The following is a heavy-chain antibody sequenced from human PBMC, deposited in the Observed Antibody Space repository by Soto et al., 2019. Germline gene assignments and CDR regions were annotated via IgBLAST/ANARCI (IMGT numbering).Heavy chain of an antibody. CDR3: HYGGNHLDYYYYGMDV. CDR1: GGTFSSYT. J-gene: IGHJ6*02. Sequence: QVQLVQSGAEVKKPGSSVKVSCKASGGTFSSYTISWVRQAAGQGLEWMGRIIPILGIANYAQKFQGRVTITADKSTSTAYMELSSLRSEDTAVYYCHYGGNHLDYYYYGMDVWGQGTTVTVSS. CDR2: IIPILGIA. D-gene: IGHD4-17*01. V-gene: IGHV1-69*02.